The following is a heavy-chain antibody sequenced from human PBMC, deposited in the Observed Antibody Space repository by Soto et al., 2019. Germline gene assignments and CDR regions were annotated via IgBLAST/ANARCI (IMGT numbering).Heavy chain of an antibody. CDR1: GFTFSSYA. V-gene: IGHV3-23*01. CDR3: AKDGSGWVDDY. CDR2: ISVCGGST. J-gene: IGHJ4*02. Sequence: GGSLRLSCAASGFTFSSYAMNWVRQAPGKGLEWVSTISVCGGSTYYADSVKGRFTISRDNSQNTVFVKMNSLRADDTAVYYCAKDGSGWVDDYWGQGTLVTVSS. D-gene: IGHD6-19*01.